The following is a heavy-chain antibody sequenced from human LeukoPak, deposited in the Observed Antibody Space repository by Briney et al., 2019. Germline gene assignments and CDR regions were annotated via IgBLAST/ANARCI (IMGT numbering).Heavy chain of an antibody. CDR2: ISSSSMYI. CDR3: ARAYSERYGLGYYYMDV. Sequence: GGSLRLSCAASGFTFSTYSMNWVRQAPGKGLEWVSSISSSSMYIYYADSVKGRFTISRDNAKKSLYLQMNSLRAEDTAVYYCARAYSERYGLGYYYMDVWGKGTTVTISS. CDR1: GFTFSTYS. J-gene: IGHJ6*03. V-gene: IGHV3-21*01. D-gene: IGHD1-26*01.